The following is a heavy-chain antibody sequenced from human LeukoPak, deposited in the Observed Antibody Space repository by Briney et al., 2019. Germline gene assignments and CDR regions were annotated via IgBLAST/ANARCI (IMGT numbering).Heavy chain of an antibody. CDR3: ARIIREVTAIIYFDY. CDR1: GFTFSSYA. CDR2: ISYDGSNK. J-gene: IGHJ4*02. D-gene: IGHD2-21*02. V-gene: IGHV3-30*04. Sequence: PGGSLRLSSAASGFTFSSYAMHWVRQAPGKGLEWVAVISYDGSNKYYADSVKGRFTISRDNSKNTLYLQMNSLRAEDTAVYYCARIIREVTAIIYFDYWGQGTLVTVSS.